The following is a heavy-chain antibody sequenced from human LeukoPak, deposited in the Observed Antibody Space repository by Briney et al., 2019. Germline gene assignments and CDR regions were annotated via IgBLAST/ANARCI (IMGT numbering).Heavy chain of an antibody. D-gene: IGHD3-3*01. CDR3: ARCMGFGETNNNWSDP. Sequence: ASVKVSCKVSGYTFTDYYMHWVQQAPGKGLEWMGLVDPEDGETIYAEKFQGRVTITADTSTDTAYMELSSLRSEDTAVYYCARCMGFGETNNNWSDPWGQGTLVTVSS. V-gene: IGHV1-69-2*01. CDR1: GYTFTDYY. J-gene: IGHJ5*02. CDR2: VDPEDGET.